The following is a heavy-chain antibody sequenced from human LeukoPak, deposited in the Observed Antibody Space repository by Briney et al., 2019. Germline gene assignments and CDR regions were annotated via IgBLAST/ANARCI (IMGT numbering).Heavy chain of an antibody. CDR1: GDSVSSNSAA. D-gene: IGHD3-16*01. CDR2: TYYRSKWYN. CDR3: TRARDAFTRKSVFDI. V-gene: IGHV6-1*01. Sequence: SQTFSLTCAISGDSVSSNSAAWTWIRQSPSRGLEWLGRTYYRSKWYNDYAVSVKSRITVNPDTSKNQFSLQLNPVTPEDTAVYYCTRARDAFTRKSVFDIWGQGTMVTVSS. J-gene: IGHJ3*02.